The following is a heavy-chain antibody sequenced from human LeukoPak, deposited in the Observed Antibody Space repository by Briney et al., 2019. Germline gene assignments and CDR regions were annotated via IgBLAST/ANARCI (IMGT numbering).Heavy chain of an antibody. CDR3: ARYDARYGMDV. CDR1: GFTCSSYG. CDR2: ISYDGSNK. Sequence: PGGSLRLSCAASGFTCSSYGMHWVRQAPGKGLEWVAVISYDGSNKYYADSVKGRFTISRDNSKNTLYLQMNSPRAEDTAVYYCARYDARYGMDVWGQGTTVTVSS. J-gene: IGHJ6*02. V-gene: IGHV3-30*03. D-gene: IGHD1-1*01.